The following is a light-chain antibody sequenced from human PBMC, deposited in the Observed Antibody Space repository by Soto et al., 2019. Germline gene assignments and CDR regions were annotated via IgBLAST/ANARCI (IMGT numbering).Light chain of an antibody. CDR3: QQYNNWPRT. CDR1: QSVISN. Sequence: EIVLTQSPGTLSLSPGERATLSCRASQSVISNLAWYKKKPGQAPRVLIYGESTRATGIPARFSGIGSWTEFTLTISSLKSEDLSVYYCQQYNNWPRTFGQGTKVDIK. CDR2: GES. V-gene: IGKV3-15*01. J-gene: IGKJ2*01.